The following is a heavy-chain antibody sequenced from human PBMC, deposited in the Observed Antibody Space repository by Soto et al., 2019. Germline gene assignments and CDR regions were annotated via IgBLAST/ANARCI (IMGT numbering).Heavy chain of an antibody. CDR1: GGTFSSYA. CDR3: ARDNAAYYDSSGFTGDAFDI. J-gene: IGHJ3*02. CDR2: IIPIFGTA. D-gene: IGHD3-22*01. Sequence: QVQLVQSGAEVKKPGSSVKVSCKASGGTFSSYAISWVRQAPGQGLEWMGGIIPIFGTANYAQKFQGRVTITADESTSTAYMELSSLRSEDTAVYYCARDNAAYYDSSGFTGDAFDIWGQGTMVTVSS. V-gene: IGHV1-69*01.